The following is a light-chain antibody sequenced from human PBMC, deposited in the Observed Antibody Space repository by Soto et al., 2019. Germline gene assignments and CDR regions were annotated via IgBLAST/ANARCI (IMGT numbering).Light chain of an antibody. CDR3: QQYSSAPLT. CDR1: QVIVNNY. CDR2: AAS. V-gene: IGKV1-27*01. Sequence: DIQMTQSPSSLSASVGDRVTITCRASQVIVNNYLAWYQQKPGNAPNLLIYAASTLQSGVPSRFSGSGSGTDFTLTISSLQPEDVATFYCQQYSSAPLTFGGGTKVEL. J-gene: IGKJ4*01.